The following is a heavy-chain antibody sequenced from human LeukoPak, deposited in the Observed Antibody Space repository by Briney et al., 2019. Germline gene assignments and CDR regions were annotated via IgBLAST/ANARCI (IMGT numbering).Heavy chain of an antibody. D-gene: IGHD3-3*01. V-gene: IGHV4-34*01. CDR1: GFSFSGYY. CDR2: INHSGST. Sequence: PSETLSLTCAAYGFSFSGYYWSWIRQPPGKGLEWIGDINHSGSTNYNPSLKSRVTISVDTSKNQFSLKLSSVTAADTAVYYCARGRYYDFWSGYFPRAHFDYWGQGTLVTVSS. J-gene: IGHJ4*02. CDR3: ARGRYYDFWSGYFPRAHFDY.